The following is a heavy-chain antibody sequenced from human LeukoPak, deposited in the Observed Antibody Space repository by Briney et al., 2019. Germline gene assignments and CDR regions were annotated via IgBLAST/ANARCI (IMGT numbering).Heavy chain of an antibody. Sequence: SVKVSCKASGGTFSSYAISWVRQAPGQGLEWMEGIIPIFGTANYAQRFQGRVTITADESTSTAYMELSSLRSEDTAVYYCARDPAHCSSTSYYKHYYGMDVWGQGTTVTVSS. CDR2: IIPIFGTA. CDR1: GGTFSSYA. V-gene: IGHV1-69*13. J-gene: IGHJ6*02. CDR3: ARDPAHCSSTSYYKHYYGMDV. D-gene: IGHD2-2*02.